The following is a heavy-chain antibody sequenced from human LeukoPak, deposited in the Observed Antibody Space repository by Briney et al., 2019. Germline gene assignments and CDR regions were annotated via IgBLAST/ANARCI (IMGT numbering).Heavy chain of an antibody. Sequence: ASVKVSCKASGYTFTGYCMHWVRQAPGQGLEWMGRINPNSGGTNYAQKFQGRVTMTRDTSINTAYMELSRLTSDDTAVYYCASLYSAVDFWGQGTLVTVSS. CDR2: INPNSGGT. CDR1: GYTFTGYC. J-gene: IGHJ4*02. D-gene: IGHD2-21*01. CDR3: ASLYSAVDF. V-gene: IGHV1-2*06.